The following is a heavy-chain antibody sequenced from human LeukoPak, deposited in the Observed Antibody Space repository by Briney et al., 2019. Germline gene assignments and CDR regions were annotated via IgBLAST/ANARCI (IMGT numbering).Heavy chain of an antibody. D-gene: IGHD3-22*01. CDR2: ISGSDSST. J-gene: IGHJ4*02. CDR3: VKDSSGYWDWGDS. Sequence: PGGSLRLSCAASGFTFRSYAMSWVRQAPGKGLEWVSGISGSDSSTYHVDSVKGRFTISRDNSKNTLYLQMNSLGAEDTAVYYCVKDSSGYWDWGDSWGQGTLVTVSS. CDR1: GFTFRSYA. V-gene: IGHV3-23*01.